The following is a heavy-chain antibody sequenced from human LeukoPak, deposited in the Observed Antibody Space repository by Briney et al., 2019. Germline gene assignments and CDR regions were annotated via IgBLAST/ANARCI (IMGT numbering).Heavy chain of an antibody. J-gene: IGHJ3*02. V-gene: IGHV4-39*01. CDR2: IYNSGST. D-gene: IGHD3-22*01. CDR1: GGSISSSTYY. Sequence: SSETLSLTCSVSGGSISSSTYYWGWIRQPPGKGLEWIGNIYNSGSTYYNPSLKSRVTISVDTSKNQFSLKLSSVTAADTAVYYCARSFVRRVVDINADAFDIWGQGTMVTVSS. CDR3: ARSFVRRVVDINADAFDI.